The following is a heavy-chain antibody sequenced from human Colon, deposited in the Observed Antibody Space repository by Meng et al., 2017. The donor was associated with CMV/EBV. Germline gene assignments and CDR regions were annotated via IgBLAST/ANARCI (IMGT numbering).Heavy chain of an antibody. J-gene: IGHJ4*02. CDR3: ARVRDSAIDY. Sequence: GGSLRLSCAASGFTFSDHYMSWIRQAPGKGQEWVSQISGSGGIIYYADSVKGRFTISRDNAKNSLYLQMNSLRAEDTAVYYCARVRDSAIDYWGQGTLVTVSS. D-gene: IGHD2-15*01. V-gene: IGHV3-11*04. CDR2: ISGSGGII. CDR1: GFTFSDHY.